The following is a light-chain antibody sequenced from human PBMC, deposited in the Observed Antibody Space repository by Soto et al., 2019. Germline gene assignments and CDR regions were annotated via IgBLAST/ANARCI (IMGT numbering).Light chain of an antibody. V-gene: IGKV2-24*01. CDR3: LQAPQFPWT. Sequence: EIVMTQTPLSSPVTLGQPASISCRSSESLVHSDGNTYLSWLQQRPGQPPRLLLHKISNRFSGGRDRTRCSGERTEYTLKISRVEAEDVGVCYCLQAPQFPWTFGQGTKVDIK. J-gene: IGKJ1*01. CDR2: KIS. CDR1: ESLVHSDGNTY.